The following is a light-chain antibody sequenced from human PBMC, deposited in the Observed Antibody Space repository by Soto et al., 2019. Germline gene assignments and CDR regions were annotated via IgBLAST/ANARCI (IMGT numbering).Light chain of an antibody. CDR3: QQYYSTPLT. Sequence: DIVMTQSPDSLADSLDERATINCKSSQSVLYSSNNKNYLAWYQQKPGQPPKLLIYWASTRESGVPDRFSGSGSGTDFTLTISSLQAEDVAVYYCQQYYSTPLTFGGGTKVEIK. CDR1: QSVLYSSNNKNY. J-gene: IGKJ4*01. CDR2: WAS. V-gene: IGKV4-1*01.